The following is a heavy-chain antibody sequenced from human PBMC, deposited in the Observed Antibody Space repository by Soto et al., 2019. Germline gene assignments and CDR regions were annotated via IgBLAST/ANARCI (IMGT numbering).Heavy chain of an antibody. V-gene: IGHV1-18*04. J-gene: IGHJ3*02. Sequence: QVQLVQSGAAVTKPGASVKVSCKASGYTFTSYGISWVRQAPGHGLEWMGWISAYNGNTNYAQKLQGRVNMTTDTSTSTAYMELRSLRSDDTAVYYCARKSEDHDAFDIWGQGPMVTVSS. CDR1: GYTFTSYG. CDR3: ARKSEDHDAFDI. CDR2: ISAYNGNT.